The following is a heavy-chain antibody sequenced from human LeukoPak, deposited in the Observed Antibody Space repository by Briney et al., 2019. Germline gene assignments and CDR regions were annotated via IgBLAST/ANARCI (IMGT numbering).Heavy chain of an antibody. D-gene: IGHD4-17*01. CDR3: ARPVSGAFDI. J-gene: IGHJ3*02. Sequence: SSETLSLTCTVSGGSISSYYWIWIRQPPGKGLEWIGYIYTSGNTNYNPSLKSRVSISVDTSKNQLSLKLSSVTAADTAVYYCARPVSGAFDIWGQGTMVTVSS. CDR1: GGSISSYY. CDR2: IYTSGNT. V-gene: IGHV4-4*09.